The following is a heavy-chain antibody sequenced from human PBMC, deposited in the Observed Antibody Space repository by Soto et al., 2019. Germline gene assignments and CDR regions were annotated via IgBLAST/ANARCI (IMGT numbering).Heavy chain of an antibody. V-gene: IGHV1-18*01. CDR1: GYTFTSYG. Sequence: QVQLVQSGAEVKKPGASVKVSCKASGYTFTSYGISWVRQAPGHGPEWMGWSSAYNGNTNYAQKLQGRVNMPTDKSTSTADMELRRLRSDDTAVNYCARDGMGRVSSFDPWGHGTLVTVSS. CDR2: SSAYNGNT. D-gene: IGHD6-13*01. J-gene: IGHJ5*02. CDR3: ARDGMGRVSSFDP.